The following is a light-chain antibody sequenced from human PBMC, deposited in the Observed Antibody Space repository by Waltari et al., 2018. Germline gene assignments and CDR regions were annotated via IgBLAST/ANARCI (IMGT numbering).Light chain of an antibody. CDR1: ESVTTNY. CDR2: RAS. Sequence: VLTQSPGTLSLSPGDRAILSCTASESVTTNYLAWFQQRPGQAPRLLIYRASIRAAGVPDRFSGSGSETDFTLTINSLEPEDTAIYFCQQRSNWPPAITFGQGTRLQI. J-gene: IGKJ5*01. CDR3: QQRSNWPPAIT. V-gene: IGKV3-11*01.